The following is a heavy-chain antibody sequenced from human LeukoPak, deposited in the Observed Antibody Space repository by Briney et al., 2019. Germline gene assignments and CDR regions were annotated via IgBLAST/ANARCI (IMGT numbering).Heavy chain of an antibody. CDR1: GFTVSSNC. Sequence: GGSLRLSCAASGFTVSSNCMSWVRQAPGKGLEWVSVIYSGGSTYYEDSVKGRFTISRDNSKNTLYLQMNSLRAEDTAVYYCARILGYCSGGSCYHFDYWGQGTLVTVSS. V-gene: IGHV3-66*01. D-gene: IGHD2-15*01. CDR3: ARILGYCSGGSCYHFDY. CDR2: IYSGGST. J-gene: IGHJ4*02.